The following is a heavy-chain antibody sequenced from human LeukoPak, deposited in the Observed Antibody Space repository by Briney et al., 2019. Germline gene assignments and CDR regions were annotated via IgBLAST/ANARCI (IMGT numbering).Heavy chain of an antibody. Sequence: GGSLRLSCAASGFTFSSYGMHWVRQAPGKGLEWVAVISYDGSNKYYADSVKGRFTISRDNSKNTLYLQMNSLRAEDTAVYYCARDSWFSAGSTLYEYYYYMDVWGKGTTVTVSS. CDR1: GFTFSSYG. CDR3: ARDSWFSAGSTLYEYYYYMDV. J-gene: IGHJ6*03. CDR2: ISYDGSNK. D-gene: IGHD5/OR15-5a*01. V-gene: IGHV3-30*03.